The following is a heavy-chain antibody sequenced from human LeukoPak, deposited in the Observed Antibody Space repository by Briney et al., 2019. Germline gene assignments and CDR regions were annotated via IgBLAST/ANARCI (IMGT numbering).Heavy chain of an antibody. CDR3: AKHRRRSSSWDMDV. CDR2: ISSSGSTI. CDR1: GFTFSSYS. D-gene: IGHD6-13*01. J-gene: IGHJ6*03. V-gene: IGHV3-48*04. Sequence: PGGSLRLSCAASGFTFSSYSMNWVRQAPGKGLEWVSYISSSGSTIYYADSVKGRFTISRDNAKNSLYLQMNSLRAEDTAVYYCAKHRRRSSSWDMDVWGKGTTVTISS.